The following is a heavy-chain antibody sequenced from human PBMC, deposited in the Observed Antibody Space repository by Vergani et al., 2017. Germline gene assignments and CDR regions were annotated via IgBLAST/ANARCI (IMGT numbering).Heavy chain of an antibody. CDR1: GGTFSSYA. CDR2: IIPIFGTA. CDR3: ARRSITFGGVIGFDY. J-gene: IGHJ4*02. D-gene: IGHD3-16*02. Sequence: QFQLVQSGAEVKKPGSSVKVSCKASGGTFSSYAISWVRQTTGQGLEWMGWIIPIFGTANYAQKFQGRVTITADESTSTAYMELGSLRSEDTAVYYCARRSITFGGVIGFDYWGQGTLVTVSS. V-gene: IGHV1-69*12.